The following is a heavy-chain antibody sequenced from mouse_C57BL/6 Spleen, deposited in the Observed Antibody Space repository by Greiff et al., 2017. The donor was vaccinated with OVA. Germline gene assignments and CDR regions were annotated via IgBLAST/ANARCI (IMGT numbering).Heavy chain of an antibody. D-gene: IGHD2-1*01. Sequence: VQRVESGPELVKPGASVKISCKASGYAFSSSWLNWVKQRPGKGLEWIGRIYPGDGDTNYNGKFKGKATLTADKSSSTAYMQLSSLTSEDSAVYFCARNGNYVYWYFDVWGTGTTVTVSS. CDR2: IYPGDGDT. CDR1: GYAFSSSW. CDR3: ARNGNYVYWYFDV. V-gene: IGHV1-82*01. J-gene: IGHJ1*03.